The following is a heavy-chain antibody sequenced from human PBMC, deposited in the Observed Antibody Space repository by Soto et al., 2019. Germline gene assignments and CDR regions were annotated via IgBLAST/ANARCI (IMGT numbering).Heavy chain of an antibody. J-gene: IGHJ5*02. CDR1: GFTFGNYA. CDR2: ITGSGRST. V-gene: IGHV3-23*01. Sequence: PGGSLRLSCAASGFTFGNYAMSWVRQSPGGELEWVSAITGSGRSTYYTDSVEGRFAISRDNSKTTLYLEMNGLRADDTAVYYCAKTIGPEHSTGTARVNRFDAWGQGTLVTVSS. D-gene: IGHD1-1*01. CDR3: AKTIGPEHSTGTARVNRFDA.